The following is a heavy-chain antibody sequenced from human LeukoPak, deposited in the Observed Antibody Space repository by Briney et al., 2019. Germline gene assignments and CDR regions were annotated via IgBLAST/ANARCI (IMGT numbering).Heavy chain of an antibody. V-gene: IGHV3-11*04. J-gene: IGHJ4*02. CDR3: ARDGFCTSSTCYDQEGTFDH. CDR1: GFTFNNAW. Sequence: PGGSLRLSCAASGFTFNNAWMSWVRQAPGKGLEWVSYISYSGSTIHYAESVKGRFTISRDNADNLLYLQMDSLRPEDTAIYYCARDGFCTSSTCYDQEGTFDHWGQGTLVTVSS. CDR2: ISYSGSTI. D-gene: IGHD2-2*01.